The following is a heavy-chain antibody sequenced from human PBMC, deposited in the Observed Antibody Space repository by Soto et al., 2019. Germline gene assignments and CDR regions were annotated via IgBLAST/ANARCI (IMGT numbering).Heavy chain of an antibody. CDR1: VASVNSSDCY. Sequence: PSETLSLTCTVSVASVNSSDCYWSWIRQPPGKGLEWIGNIYYSGTTYYNTSLKSRVTLSIDTSKNQFSLTLSSVTAADTAVYYCARGSTARWFYYAMDVWGQGTTVTVSS. D-gene: IGHD3-22*01. J-gene: IGHJ6*02. CDR2: IYYSGTT. V-gene: IGHV4-30-4*01. CDR3: ARGSTARWFYYAMDV.